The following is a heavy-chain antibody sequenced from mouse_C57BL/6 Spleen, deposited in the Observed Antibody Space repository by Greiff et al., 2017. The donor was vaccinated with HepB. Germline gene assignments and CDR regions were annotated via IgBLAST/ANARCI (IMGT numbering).Heavy chain of an antibody. CDR2: IRSKSNNYAT. CDR3: VRRGWDVPFAY. CDR1: GFSFNTYA. D-gene: IGHD4-1*01. Sequence: VQLVESGGGLVQPKGSLKLSCAASGFSFNTYAMNWVRQAPGKGLEWVARIRSKSNNYATYYADSVKDRFTISRDDSESMLYLQMNNLKTEDTAMYYCVRRGWDVPFAYWGQGTLVTVSA. J-gene: IGHJ3*01. V-gene: IGHV10-1*01.